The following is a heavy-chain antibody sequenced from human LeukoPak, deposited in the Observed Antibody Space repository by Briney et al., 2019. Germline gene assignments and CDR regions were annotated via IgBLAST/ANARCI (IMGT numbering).Heavy chain of an antibody. CDR2: IRYDGSNK. Sequence: GGSLRLSCAASGFTFSSYGMHWVRQAPGKGLEWVAFIRYDGSNKYYADSVKGRFTISRDNFKNTLYLQMNSLRAEDTAVYYCAKDRVRGVIMLFDYWGQGTLVTVSS. D-gene: IGHD3-10*01. J-gene: IGHJ4*02. CDR3: AKDRVRGVIMLFDY. V-gene: IGHV3-30*02. CDR1: GFTFSSYG.